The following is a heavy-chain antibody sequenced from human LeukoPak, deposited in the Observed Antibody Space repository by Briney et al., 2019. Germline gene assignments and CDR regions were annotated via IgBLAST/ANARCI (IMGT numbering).Heavy chain of an antibody. V-gene: IGHV4-39*01. CDR1: GGSISSSSYY. CDR2: IYYSGST. J-gene: IGHJ4*02. CDR3: ARSIWFGESSRAGLSDY. Sequence: SETLSLTCTVSGGSISSSSYYWGWIRQPPGKGLEWIGSIYYSGSTYYNPSLKSRVTISVDTSKNQFSLKLSSVTAADTAVYYCARSIWFGESSRAGLSDYWGQGTLVTVSS. D-gene: IGHD3-10*01.